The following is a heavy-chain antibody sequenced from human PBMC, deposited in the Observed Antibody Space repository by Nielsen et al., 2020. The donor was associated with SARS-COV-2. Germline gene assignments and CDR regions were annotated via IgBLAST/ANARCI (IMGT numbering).Heavy chain of an antibody. V-gene: IGHV3-9*01. CDR2: ISWNSGSI. CDR3: ARDSLYYYDSSGYYYAPNYYYYYGMDV. J-gene: IGHJ6*02. CDR1: GFTFDDYA. Sequence: SLKISCAASGFTFDDYAMHWVRQAPGKGLEWVSGISWNSGSIGYADSVKGRFTISRDNAKNSLYLQMNSLRAEDTAVYYCARDSLYYYDSSGYYYAPNYYYYYGMDVWGQGTTVTVSS. D-gene: IGHD3-22*01.